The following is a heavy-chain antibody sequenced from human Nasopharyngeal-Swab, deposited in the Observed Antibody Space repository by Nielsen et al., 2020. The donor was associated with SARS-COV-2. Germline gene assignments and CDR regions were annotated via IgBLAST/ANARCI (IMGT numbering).Heavy chain of an antibody. J-gene: IGHJ6*03. CDR3: ARQSYCSSTSCYGLDYYYYMDV. CDR1: GYSFTSYW. Sequence: GESLKISCKGSGYSFTSYWIGWVRQMPGKGLEWMGIIYPGDSDTRYSPSFQGQVTISADKSISPAYLQWSSLKASDTAMYYCARQSYCSSTSCYGLDYYYYMDVWGKGTTVTVSS. CDR2: IYPGDSDT. V-gene: IGHV5-51*01. D-gene: IGHD2-2*01.